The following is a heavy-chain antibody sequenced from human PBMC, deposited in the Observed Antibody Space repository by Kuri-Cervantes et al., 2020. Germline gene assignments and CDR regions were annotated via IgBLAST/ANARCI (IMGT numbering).Heavy chain of an antibody. CDR2: INPNSGDT. V-gene: IGHV1-2*02. CDR1: GYTFTGYY. J-gene: IGHJ5*02. D-gene: IGHD3-22*01. Sequence: ASVKVSCKASGYTFTGYYAHWVRQAPGQGLEWMGWINPNSGDTNYVQKFQGRVTMTRDTSISTAYMELSRLRSDDTAVYYCARDADDLITMIAVEGFGVDPWGQGTLVTVSS. CDR3: ARDADDLITMIAVEGFGVDP.